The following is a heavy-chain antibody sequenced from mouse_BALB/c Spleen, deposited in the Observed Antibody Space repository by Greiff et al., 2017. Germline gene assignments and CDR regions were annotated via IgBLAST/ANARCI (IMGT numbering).Heavy chain of an antibody. CDR1: GFNIKDTY. V-gene: IGHV14-3*02. Sequence: EVQLQESGAELVKPGASVKLSCTASGFNIKDTYMHWVKQRPEQGLEWIGRIDPANGNTKYDPKFQGKATITADTSSNTAYLQLSSLTSEDTAVYYCASYYGFPFAYWGQGTLVTVSA. CDR2: IDPANGNT. D-gene: IGHD2-2*01. J-gene: IGHJ3*01. CDR3: ASYYGFPFAY.